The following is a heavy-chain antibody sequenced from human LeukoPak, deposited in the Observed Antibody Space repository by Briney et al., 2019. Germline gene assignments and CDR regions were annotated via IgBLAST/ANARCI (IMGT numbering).Heavy chain of an antibody. V-gene: IGHV3-64*02. J-gene: IGHJ5*02. D-gene: IGHD3-10*01. CDR3: ARGIYASGPFDP. Sequence: GGFLRLSCAASGFTFSAYTMHWVRQAPGQGLEYVSGISSNGLSTNYADSVKGRFNISRDNSKNTLYLQMGSLRPDDMAVYYCARGIYASGPFDPWGQGTLVTVSS. CDR2: ISSNGLST. CDR1: GFTFSAYT.